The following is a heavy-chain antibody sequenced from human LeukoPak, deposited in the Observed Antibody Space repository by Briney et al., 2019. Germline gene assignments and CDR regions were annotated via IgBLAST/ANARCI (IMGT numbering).Heavy chain of an antibody. D-gene: IGHD2-15*01. V-gene: IGHV3-48*03. CDR3: ARDYCSGGSCYSHYYYYYMDV. CDR2: ISSSGSTI. J-gene: IGHJ6*03. Sequence: GGSLRLSCAASGFTFSSYEMNWVRQAPGKGLEWVSYISSSGSTIYYADSVKGRFTISRDNAKNSLYLQMNSLRTEDTAVYYCARDYCSGGSCYSHYYYYYMDVCGKGTTVTVSS. CDR1: GFTFSSYE.